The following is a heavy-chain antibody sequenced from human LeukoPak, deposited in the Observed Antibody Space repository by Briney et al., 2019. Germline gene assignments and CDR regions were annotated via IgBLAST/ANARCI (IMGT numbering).Heavy chain of an antibody. CDR3: ARDPYTSSSWYRGRANNWFDP. J-gene: IGHJ5*02. V-gene: IGHV7-4-1*02. CDR1: GYTFTTYP. CDR2: INTNTGNP. Sequence: GSVKVSCKVSGYTFTTYPMNWVRQAPGQGLEWMGWINTNTGNPTYAQGFTGRFVFSLDTSVSTAYLQISSLKADDTAVYYCARDPYTSSSWYRGRANNWFDPWGQGTLVTVSS. D-gene: IGHD6-13*01.